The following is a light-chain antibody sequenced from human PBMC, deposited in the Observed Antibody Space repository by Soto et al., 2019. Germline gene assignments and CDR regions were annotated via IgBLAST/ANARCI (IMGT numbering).Light chain of an antibody. CDR3: QHYGDLPPYT. J-gene: IGKJ2*01. Sequence: EIVMTQSPATLSVSPGDRATLSCRASQSITNNLAWYQHRPGRAPRLLIYGASTRASGIPARFSGSGSGTDFTLTINNLQPEDFAVYYCQHYGDLPPYTFGHGTNLDIK. CDR2: GAS. V-gene: IGKV3-15*01. CDR1: QSITNN.